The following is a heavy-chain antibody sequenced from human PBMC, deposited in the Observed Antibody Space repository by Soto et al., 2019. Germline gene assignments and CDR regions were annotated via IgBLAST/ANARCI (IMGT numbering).Heavy chain of an antibody. V-gene: IGHV1-69*13. Sequence: GASVKVSCKASGGTFSSYAISWVRQAPGQGLEWMGGIIPIFGTANYAQKFQGRVTITADESTSTAYMELSSLRSEDTAVYYCARPGRDILTGYPIDYYYYYGMDVWGQGTTVTVSS. D-gene: IGHD3-9*01. CDR1: GGTFSSYA. J-gene: IGHJ6*02. CDR2: IIPIFGTA. CDR3: ARPGRDILTGYPIDYYYYYGMDV.